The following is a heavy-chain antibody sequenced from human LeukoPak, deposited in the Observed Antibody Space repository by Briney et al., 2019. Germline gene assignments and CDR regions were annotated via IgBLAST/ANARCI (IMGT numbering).Heavy chain of an antibody. CDR1: GGSISSYY. Sequence: SETLSLTCTVSGGSISSYYWSWIRQPAGKGLEWIGRIYTSGSTNYNPSLKSRVTISVDTSKNQFSLKLSSVTAADTAVYYCARGCTSCHYYYYYMDVWGKGTTVTVSS. D-gene: IGHD2-2*01. J-gene: IGHJ6*03. V-gene: IGHV4-4*07. CDR3: ARGCTSCHYYYYYMDV. CDR2: IYTSGST.